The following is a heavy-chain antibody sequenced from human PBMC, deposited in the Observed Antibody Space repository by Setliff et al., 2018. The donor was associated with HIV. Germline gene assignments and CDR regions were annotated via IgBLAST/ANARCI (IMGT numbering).Heavy chain of an antibody. V-gene: IGHV5-51*01. CDR1: GYGFISYW. J-gene: IGHJ4*02. D-gene: IGHD5-18*01. CDR2: LHPGDSDT. CDR3: ARQAFLYNYGNRPTDLEFFDD. Sequence: GESLKISCQGSGYGFISYWIGWVRQMPGKGLEWMGNLHPGDSDTRYSPAFQGQVTIPADKSISTAYLQWSSLKASDTAIYYCARQAFLYNYGNRPTDLEFFDDWGQGTLVTVSS.